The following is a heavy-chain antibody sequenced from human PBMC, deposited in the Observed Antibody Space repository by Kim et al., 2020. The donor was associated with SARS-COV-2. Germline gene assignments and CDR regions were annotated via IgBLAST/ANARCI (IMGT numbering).Heavy chain of an antibody. CDR1: GFTFSSYG. Sequence: GGSLRLSCAASGFTFSSYGMHWVRQAPGKGLEWVAGIWYDGSNKYYADSVKGRFTISRDNSKNTLYLQMNSLRAEDTAVYYCARDLSGYYGMDVWGQGTT. CDR2: IWYDGSNK. CDR3: ARDLSGYYGMDV. J-gene: IGHJ6*02. V-gene: IGHV3-33*01. D-gene: IGHD3-10*01.